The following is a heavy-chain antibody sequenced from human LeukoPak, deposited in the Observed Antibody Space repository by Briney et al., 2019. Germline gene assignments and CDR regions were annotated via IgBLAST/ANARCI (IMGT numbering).Heavy chain of an antibody. CDR3: PKGLDSSGYYLSPFDY. J-gene: IGHJ4*02. CDR1: GFTFSSYA. D-gene: IGHD3-22*01. V-gene: IGHV3-23*01. CDR2: ISGSGGST. Sequence: GGSLRLSCAASGFTFSSYAMSWVRQAPGKGLEWVSAISGSGGSTYYADSVKGRFTISRDNSKNTLYLQMNSLRAEDTAVYYCPKGLDSSGYYLSPFDYWGQGTLVTVSS.